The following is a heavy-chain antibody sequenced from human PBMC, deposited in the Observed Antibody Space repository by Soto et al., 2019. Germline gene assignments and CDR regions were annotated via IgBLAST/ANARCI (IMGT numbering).Heavy chain of an antibody. V-gene: IGHV4-34*01. CDR2: INNSGST. J-gene: IGHJ5*02. D-gene: IGHD2-8*01. CDR3: ARDLGYCTNGVCYHGWFDP. CDR1: GGSFSDYY. Sequence: QVQLQQWGAGLLKPSETLSLTCAVYGGSFSDYYWSWIRQPPGKGLEWVGEINNSGSTNYNPSLKSRVTILLDTSNHQFSLKLSSVTAADTAVYYCARDLGYCTNGVCYHGWFDPWGQGTLVTFSS.